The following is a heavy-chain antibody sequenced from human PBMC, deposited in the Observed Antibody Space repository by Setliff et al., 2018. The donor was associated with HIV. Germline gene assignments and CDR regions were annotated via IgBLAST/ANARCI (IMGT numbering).Heavy chain of an antibody. Sequence: ASVKVSCKVSGHTLTELSMHWVRQAPGKGLEWMGGFDPEDDETVYAEKFQGRVTMTTDTSTSTAYMELRSLRSDDTAAYYCARESGGVVIKGAYYYYMDVWGKGTTVTVSS. CDR2: FDPEDDET. D-gene: IGHD3-3*01. V-gene: IGHV1-24*01. CDR1: GHTLTELS. CDR3: ARESGGVVIKGAYYYYMDV. J-gene: IGHJ6*03.